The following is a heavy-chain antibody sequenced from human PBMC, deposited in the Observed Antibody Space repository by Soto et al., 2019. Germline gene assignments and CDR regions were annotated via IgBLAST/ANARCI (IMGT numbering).Heavy chain of an antibody. CDR2: ISYDGSNK. Sequence: TGGSLRLSCAASGFTFSSYGMHWVRQAPGKGLEWVAVISYDGSNKYYADSVKGRFTISRDNSKNTLYLQMNSLRAEDTAVYYCAKDPAQEEWLQLGYFDYWGQGTLVTVSS. J-gene: IGHJ4*02. CDR1: GFTFSSYG. CDR3: AKDPAQEEWLQLGYFDY. V-gene: IGHV3-30*18. D-gene: IGHD5-12*01.